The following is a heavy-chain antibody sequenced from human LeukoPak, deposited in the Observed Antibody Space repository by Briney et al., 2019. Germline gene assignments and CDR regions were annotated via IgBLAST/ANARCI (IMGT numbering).Heavy chain of an antibody. CDR1: GFTFSSYG. D-gene: IGHD1-26*01. CDR2: ISGSGGST. V-gene: IGHV3-23*01. CDR3: AKLSGSPGADWFDP. J-gene: IGHJ5*02. Sequence: AGGSLRLSCAASGFTFSSYGMSWVRQAPGKGLEWVSAISGSGGSTYYADSVKGRFTISRDNSKNTLYLQMNSLRAEDTAVYYCAKLSGSPGADWFDPWGQGTLVTVSS.